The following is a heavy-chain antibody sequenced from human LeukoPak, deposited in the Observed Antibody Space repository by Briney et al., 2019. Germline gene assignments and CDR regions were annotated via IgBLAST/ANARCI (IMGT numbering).Heavy chain of an antibody. D-gene: IGHD3-10*01. CDR1: GFTFSDYS. Sequence: PGGSLRLSCAASGFTFSDYSMNWVRQAPGKGLEWVANMKEDGSEKYCVDCVKGRFTISRDNAKNSLYLQTNSLRVEDTAVYYCARGPNYGSRSDYFDYWGQGTLVTVSS. J-gene: IGHJ4*02. V-gene: IGHV3-7*03. CDR2: MKEDGSEK. CDR3: ARGPNYGSRSDYFDY.